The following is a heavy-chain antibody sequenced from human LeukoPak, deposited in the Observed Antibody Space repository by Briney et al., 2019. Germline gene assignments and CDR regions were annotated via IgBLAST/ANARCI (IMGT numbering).Heavy chain of an antibody. CDR1: GFTFDDYA. V-gene: IGHV3-9*01. CDR2: ISWNSGSI. CDR3: AKDAVIAAAIPYYFDY. J-gene: IGHJ4*02. D-gene: IGHD6-13*01. Sequence: PGGSLRLSCAASGFTFDDYAIHWVRQAPGKGLEWVSGISWNSGSIGYADSVKGRFTISRDNAKNSLYLQMNSLRAEDTALYYCAKDAVIAAAIPYYFDYWGQGTLVTVSS.